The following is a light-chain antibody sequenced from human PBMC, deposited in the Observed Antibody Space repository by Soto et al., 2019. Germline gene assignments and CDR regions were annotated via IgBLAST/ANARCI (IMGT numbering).Light chain of an antibody. Sequence: DIQMTQSPSSLSSSVGDRVTITCRARQGISTYLAWYQQKPGKVPRLLIYAASTLQSGVPYRFSGSGSGTDFTLTISSLQPEDVATYDWQEYNSACRTFGQGTKVQIK. V-gene: IGKV1-27*01. CDR2: AAS. CDR3: QEYNSACRT. CDR1: QGISTY. J-gene: IGKJ1*01.